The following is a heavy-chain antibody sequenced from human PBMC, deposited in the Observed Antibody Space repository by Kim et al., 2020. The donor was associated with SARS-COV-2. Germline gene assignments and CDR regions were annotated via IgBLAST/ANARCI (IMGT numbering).Heavy chain of an antibody. CDR2: AYNGNT. CDR3: ARGKDY. V-gene: IGHV1-18*01. J-gene: IGHJ4*02. Sequence: AYNGNTNNAQKVQGRVTMTTDTSTSTAYMELRSLRSEDTAVYYCARGKDYWGQGTLVTVSS.